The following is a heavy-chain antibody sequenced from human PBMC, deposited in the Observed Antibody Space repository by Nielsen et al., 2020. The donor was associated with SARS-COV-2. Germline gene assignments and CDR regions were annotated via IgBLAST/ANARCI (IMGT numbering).Heavy chain of an antibody. Sequence: GGSLRLSCAASGFTFSSYAMSWVRQAPGKGLEWVSAISGSGGSTYYADSVKGRFTISRDNSKNTLYLQMNSLRAEDTAVYYCAKKKRRDCSGGSCYSDYFDYWGQGTLVTVSS. CDR2: ISGSGGST. V-gene: IGHV3-23*01. CDR1: GFTFSSYA. J-gene: IGHJ4*02. CDR3: AKKKRRDCSGGSCYSDYFDY. D-gene: IGHD2-15*01.